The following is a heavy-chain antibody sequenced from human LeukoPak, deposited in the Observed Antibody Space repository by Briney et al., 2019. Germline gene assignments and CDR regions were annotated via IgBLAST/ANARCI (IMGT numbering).Heavy chain of an antibody. Sequence: VASVKVSCKASGYTITGYYMHWVRQAPGQGLEWMGIINPSGGSTSYAQKFQGRVTMTRDTSTSTVYMELSSLRSEDTAVYYCARVITGSTFDYWGQGTLVTVSS. CDR1: GYTITGYY. J-gene: IGHJ4*02. V-gene: IGHV1-46*01. CDR3: ARVITGSTFDY. D-gene: IGHD1-20*01. CDR2: INPSGGST.